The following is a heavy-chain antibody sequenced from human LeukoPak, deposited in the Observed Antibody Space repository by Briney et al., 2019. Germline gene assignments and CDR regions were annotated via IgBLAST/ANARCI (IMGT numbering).Heavy chain of an antibody. CDR1: GFTFSSYA. J-gene: IGHJ3*02. Sequence: GGSLRLSCAASGFTFSSYAMSWVRQAPGKGLEWVAAITGSSDSTYHADSVKGRFTISRDNAKNSLYLQMNSLRAEDTALYYCAKEYYGSGSSIWGNDAFDIWGQGTMVTVSS. CDR2: ITGSSDST. CDR3: AKEYYGSGSSIWGNDAFDI. D-gene: IGHD3-10*01. V-gene: IGHV3-23*01.